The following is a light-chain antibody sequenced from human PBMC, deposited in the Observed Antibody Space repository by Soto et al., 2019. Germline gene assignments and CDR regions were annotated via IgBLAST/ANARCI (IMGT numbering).Light chain of an antibody. CDR3: QQRSNWPRT. CDR1: QPVSSN. Sequence: ELVLTQSPGTLSLSPGESAALSCRASQPVSSNFLAWYQQKPGQAPRLLIYDVSNRATGIPARFSGSGSGTDFTLTISSLQPEDFAVYYCQQRSNWPRTFGQGTKVDIK. V-gene: IGKV3-11*01. J-gene: IGKJ1*01. CDR2: DVS.